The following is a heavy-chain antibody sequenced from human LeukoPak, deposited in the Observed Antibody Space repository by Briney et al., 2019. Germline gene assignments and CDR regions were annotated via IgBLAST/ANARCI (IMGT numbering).Heavy chain of an antibody. J-gene: IGHJ4*02. CDR1: GGTFSSYA. Sequence: SVKVSCKASGGTFSSYAISWVRQAPGQGLEWMGGIIPIFGTANYAQKFQGRVTITTDESTSTAYMELSSLRSEDTAVYYCARGITFGGSTDYWGQGTLVTVSS. CDR3: ARGITFGGSTDY. D-gene: IGHD3-16*01. V-gene: IGHV1-69*05. CDR2: IIPIFGTA.